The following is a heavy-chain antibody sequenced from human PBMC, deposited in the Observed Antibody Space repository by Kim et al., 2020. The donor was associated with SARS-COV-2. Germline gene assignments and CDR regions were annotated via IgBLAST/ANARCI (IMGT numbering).Heavy chain of an antibody. J-gene: IGHJ3*02. D-gene: IGHD2-2*03. CDR2: INHSGST. V-gene: IGHV4-34*01. CDR1: GGSFSGYY. Sequence: SETLSLTCAVYGGSFSGYYWSWIRQPPGKGLEWIGEINHSGSTNYNPSLKSRVTISVDTSKNQFSLKLSSVTAAATAVYYCARRSGYCSSTSCYPYPRDGFDIWGQGTMVPVSS. CDR3: ARRSGYCSSTSCYPYPRDGFDI.